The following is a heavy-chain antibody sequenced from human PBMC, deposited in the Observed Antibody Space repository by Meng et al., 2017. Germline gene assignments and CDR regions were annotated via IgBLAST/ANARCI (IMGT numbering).Heavy chain of an antibody. Sequence: GGSLRLSCAASGFTFSSYAMSWVRQAPGKGLEWVSAISGSGGSTYYADSVKGRFTISRDNSKNTLYLQMNSLRAEDTAVYYCAKDIHVAIVVVIITHLLFDYWGQGTLVTVPQ. V-gene: IGHV3-23*01. J-gene: IGHJ4*02. D-gene: IGHD3-22*01. CDR3: AKDIHVAIVVVIITHLLFDY. CDR1: GFTFSSYA. CDR2: ISGSGGST.